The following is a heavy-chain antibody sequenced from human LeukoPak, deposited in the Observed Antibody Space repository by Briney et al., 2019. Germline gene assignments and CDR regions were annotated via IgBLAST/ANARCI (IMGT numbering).Heavy chain of an antibody. CDR2: ISSSGTTI. J-gene: IGHJ4*02. CDR1: GFTFSSAW. D-gene: IGHD1-26*01. Sequence: GGSLRLSCAASGFTFSSAWMNWVRQAPGKGLEWVSYISSSGTTISYAQSVKGRFTITRDNAQNSLTLHMNTLRADDTAVYYCAKDGGTHFDHWGQGTLVTVPS. V-gene: IGHV3-48*01. CDR3: AKDGGTHFDH.